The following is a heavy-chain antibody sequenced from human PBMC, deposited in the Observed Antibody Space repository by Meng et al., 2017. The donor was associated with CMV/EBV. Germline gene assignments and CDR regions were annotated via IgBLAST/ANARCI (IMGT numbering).Heavy chain of an antibody. V-gene: IGHV3-30*04. CDR2: ISYDRSNK. CDR3: AREGAGTIYGMDV. Sequence: GESLKISCAASGFTFSSYAMHWVRQAPGKGLEWVAVISYDRSNKYYADSVKGRFTISRDNSKNTLYLQMNSLRAEDTAVYYCAREGAGTIYGMDVWGQGTTVTVSS. J-gene: IGHJ6*02. CDR1: GFTFSSYA. D-gene: IGHD1-1*01.